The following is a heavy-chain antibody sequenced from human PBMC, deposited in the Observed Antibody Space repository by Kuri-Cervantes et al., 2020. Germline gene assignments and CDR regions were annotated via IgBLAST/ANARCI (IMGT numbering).Heavy chain of an antibody. CDR2: IYYSGST. CDR1: GGPISSSSYF. CDR3: ARRYYYDSSGYYSYNWFDP. D-gene: IGHD3-22*01. J-gene: IGHJ5*02. V-gene: IGHV4-39*07. Sequence: SETLSLTCTVSGGPISSSSYFWGWIRQPPGKGLEWIANIYYSGSTYYNPSLKSRVTISVDTSKNQFSLKLSSVTAADTAVYYCARRYYYDSSGYYSYNWFDPWGQGTLVTVSS.